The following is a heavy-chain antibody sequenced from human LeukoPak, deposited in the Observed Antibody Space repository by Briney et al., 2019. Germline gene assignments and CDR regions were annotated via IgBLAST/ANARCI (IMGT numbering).Heavy chain of an antibody. V-gene: IGHV4-4*02. CDR3: ATYYGSGSYYNAAFDI. CDR2: IYHSGST. J-gene: IGHJ3*02. D-gene: IGHD3-10*01. CDR1: GGSISSSNW. Sequence: SGTLSLTCAVSGGSISSSNWWSWVRQPPGKGLEWIGEIYHSGSTNYNPSLKSRVTISVDKSKNQFSLKLSSVTAADTAVYYCATYYGSGSYYNAAFDIWGQGTMVTVSS.